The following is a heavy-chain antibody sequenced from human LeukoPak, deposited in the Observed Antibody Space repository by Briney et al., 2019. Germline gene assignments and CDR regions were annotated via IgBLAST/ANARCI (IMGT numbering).Heavy chain of an antibody. J-gene: IGHJ4*03. CDR3: VSRGCTAKAWFEAAVRCFVL. CDR2: INQDGSEE. V-gene: IGHV3-7*03. CDR1: GLTFSSYW. D-gene: IGHD3-9*01. Sequence: GGSLRLSCAASGLTFSSYWLTWVRQAPGKGLEWVANINQDGSEENYVDSVRGRFTISRDNAKNSLHLQMNSLRNEDTAVYHCVSRGCTAKAWFEAAVRCFVLWGRGTRVTVSS.